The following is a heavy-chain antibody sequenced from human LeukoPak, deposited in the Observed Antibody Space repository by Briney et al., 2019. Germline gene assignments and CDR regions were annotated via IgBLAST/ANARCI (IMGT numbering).Heavy chain of an antibody. D-gene: IGHD6-13*01. CDR3: AKAPYSSSWYLAFDI. CDR2: ISYDGSNK. Sequence: GRSLRLSCAASGFTFSSYGMHWVRQAPGKGLEWVAVISYDGSNKYYADSVKGRFTISGDNSKNTLYLQMDSLRAEDTAVYYCAKAPYSSSWYLAFDIWGQGTMVTVSS. V-gene: IGHV3-30*18. J-gene: IGHJ3*02. CDR1: GFTFSSYG.